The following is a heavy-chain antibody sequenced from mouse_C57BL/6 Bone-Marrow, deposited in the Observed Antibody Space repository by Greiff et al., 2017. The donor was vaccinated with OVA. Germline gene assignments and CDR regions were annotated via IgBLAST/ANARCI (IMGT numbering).Heavy chain of an antibody. J-gene: IGHJ3*01. CDR2: ISDGGSYT. CDR3: ARWDDYDAAN. V-gene: IGHV5-4*01. D-gene: IGHD2-4*01. Sequence: EVQGVESGGGLVKPGGSLKLSCAASGFTFSSYAMSWVRQTPEKRLEWVATISDGGSYTYYPDNVKGRFTISRDNAKNNLYLQMSHLKSEDTAMYYCARWDDYDAANWGQGTLVTVSA. CDR1: GFTFSSYA.